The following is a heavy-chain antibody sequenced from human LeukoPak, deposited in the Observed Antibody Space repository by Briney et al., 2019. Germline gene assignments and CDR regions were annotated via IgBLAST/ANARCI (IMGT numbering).Heavy chain of an antibody. J-gene: IGHJ4*02. D-gene: IGHD3-10*01. V-gene: IGHV6-1*01. Sequence: SQTLSLTCAISGDSVSSNSAAWNWIRQSPSRGLERLGRTYYRSKWYNDYAVSVKSRITINPDTSKNQFSLQLNSVTPEDTAVYYCARDPTIRFGEPWAFDYWGQGTLVTVSS. CDR2: TYYRSKWYN. CDR1: GDSVSSNSAA. CDR3: ARDPTIRFGEPWAFDY.